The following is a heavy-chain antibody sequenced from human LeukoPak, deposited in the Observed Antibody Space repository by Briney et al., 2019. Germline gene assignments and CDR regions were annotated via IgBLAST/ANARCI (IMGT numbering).Heavy chain of an antibody. J-gene: IGHJ3*02. D-gene: IGHD3-10*01. CDR3: ARELYGSGSYSGAFDI. V-gene: IGHV4-4*02. Sequence: GEIYHSGSTNYNPSLKGRVTISVDKSKNQFSLKLSSVTAADTAVYYCARELYGSGSYSGAFDIWGQGTMVTVSS. CDR2: IYHSGST.